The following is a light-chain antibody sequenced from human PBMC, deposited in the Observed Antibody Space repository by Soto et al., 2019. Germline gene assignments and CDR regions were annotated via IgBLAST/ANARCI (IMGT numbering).Light chain of an antibody. J-gene: IGLJ1*01. V-gene: IGLV1-40*01. CDR3: QSYDSSLSGYV. CDR1: SSNIGAGYD. CDR2: GNS. Sequence: QSVLTQPPSVSGAPGQRVTISCTGSSSNIGAGYDVHWYQQLPGTAPKLLISGNSNRPSGVPDRFSGSKSGTSAALAITGLQAEDGAHYYCQSYDSSLSGYVVGTGTKVTVL.